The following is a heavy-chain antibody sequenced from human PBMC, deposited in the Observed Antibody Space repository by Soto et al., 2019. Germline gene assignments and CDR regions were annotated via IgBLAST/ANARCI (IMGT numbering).Heavy chain of an antibody. V-gene: IGHV4-59*01. D-gene: IGHD2-2*01. CDR1: SGSISSYY. CDR3: ARGYCSSTSCYEFDY. CDR2: IYYSGNT. Sequence: KPSETLSLTCTVSSGSISSYYWNWIRQPPGKGLEWIGSIYYSGNTNYSPSLKSRVTISVDTSKKQFSLKLTSVTAADTAMYYCARGYCSSTSCYEFDYWGQGTLVTVSS. J-gene: IGHJ4*02.